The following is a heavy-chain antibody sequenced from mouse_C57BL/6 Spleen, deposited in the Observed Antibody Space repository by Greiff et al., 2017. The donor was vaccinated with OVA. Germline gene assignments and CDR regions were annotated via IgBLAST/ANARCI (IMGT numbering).Heavy chain of an antibody. V-gene: IGHV5-17*01. D-gene: IGHD2-1*01. J-gene: IGHJ2*01. Sequence: EVQLVESGGGLVKPGGSLKLSCAASGFTFSDYGMHWVRQAPEKGLEWVAYISSGSSTIYYADTGKGRFTISRDNAKNTLFLQMTSLRSEDTAMDYCARGGNYLYYFDYWGQGTTLTVSS. CDR3: ARGGNYLYYFDY. CDR2: ISSGSSTI. CDR1: GFTFSDYG.